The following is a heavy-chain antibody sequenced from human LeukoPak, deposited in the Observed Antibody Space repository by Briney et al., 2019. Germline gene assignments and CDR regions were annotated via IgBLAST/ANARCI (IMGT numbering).Heavy chain of an antibody. J-gene: IGHJ4*02. V-gene: IGHV4-34*01. CDR1: GGSISSYY. CDR2: INHSGST. D-gene: IGHD5-24*01. CDR3: ASVEVEMATVYYFDY. Sequence: SETLSLTCTVSGGSISSYYWSWIRQPPGKGLEWIGEINHSGSTNYNPSLKSRVTISVDTSKNQFSLKLSSVAAADTAVYYCASVEVEMATVYYFDYWGQGTLVTVSS.